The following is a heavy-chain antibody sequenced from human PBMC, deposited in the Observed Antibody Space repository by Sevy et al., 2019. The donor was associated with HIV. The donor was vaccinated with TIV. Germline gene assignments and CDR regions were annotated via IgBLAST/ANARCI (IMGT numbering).Heavy chain of an antibody. CDR1: GFTFSSYA. CDR2: ISGSGGST. Sequence: GGSLILSCATSGFTFSSYAMSWVRQAPGKGLEWVSAISGSGGSTYYADSVKGRFTISRDNSKNTLYLQMNSLRAEDTAVYYCAKDRATRGYYFDYWGQGTLVTVSS. V-gene: IGHV3-23*01. D-gene: IGHD1-26*01. CDR3: AKDRATRGYYFDY. J-gene: IGHJ4*02.